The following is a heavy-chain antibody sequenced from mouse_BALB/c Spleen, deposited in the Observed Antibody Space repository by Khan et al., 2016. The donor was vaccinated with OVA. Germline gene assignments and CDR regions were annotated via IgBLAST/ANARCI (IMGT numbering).Heavy chain of an antibody. D-gene: IGHD2-3*01. CDR2: ISDGSNTI. J-gene: IGHJ2*01. V-gene: IGHV5-17*02. Sequence: EVELVESGGGLVQTGGSRKLSCAASGFTFSGFGMHWVRQTPEKGLEWVAYISDGSNTIYYADTVKGRFTISRENPKNTLFRQMTSLRSKDTAMYYCARTGYYYFDYWGQGTTLTVSS. CDR1: GFTFSGFG. CDR3: ARTGYYYFDY.